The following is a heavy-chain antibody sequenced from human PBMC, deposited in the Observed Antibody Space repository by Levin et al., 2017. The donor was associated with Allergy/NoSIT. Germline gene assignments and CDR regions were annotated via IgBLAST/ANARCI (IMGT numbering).Heavy chain of an antibody. CDR3: AKAQLLLWPFDY. Sequence: GGSLRLSCAASGFTFSSYAMSWVRQAPGKGLEWVSGISGSGGHTYYADSVKGRFTISRDSSKNTLYLQMNSLRAEDTAVYYCAKAQLLLWPFDYWGQGTLVTVSS. CDR2: ISGSGGHT. J-gene: IGHJ4*02. D-gene: IGHD2-2*01. CDR1: GFTFSSYA. V-gene: IGHV3-23*01.